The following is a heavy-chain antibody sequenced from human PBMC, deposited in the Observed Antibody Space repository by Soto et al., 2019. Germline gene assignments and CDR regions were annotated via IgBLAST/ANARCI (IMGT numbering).Heavy chain of an antibody. V-gene: IGHV3-30*18. CDR1: GFTFSSYG. CDR2: ISYDGSNK. D-gene: IGHD6-13*01. CDR3: AKERGSWFGYYYGMDV. Sequence: QVQLVESGGGVVQPGRSLRLSCAASGFTFSSYGMHWVRQAPGKGLEWVALISYDGSNKYYADSVKGRFTISRDNSTNTRYLQMNSLRAEDMAVYYCAKERGSWFGYYYGMDVWGQGTTVTVSS. J-gene: IGHJ6*02.